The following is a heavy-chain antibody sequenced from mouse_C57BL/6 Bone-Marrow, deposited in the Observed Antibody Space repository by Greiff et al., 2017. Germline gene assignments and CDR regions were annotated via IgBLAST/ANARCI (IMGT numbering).Heavy chain of an antibody. CDR2: ISSGGDYI. CDR1: GFTFSSYA. D-gene: IGHD6-2*01. CDR3: TKSRISAMDY. V-gene: IGHV5-9-1*02. J-gene: IGHJ4*01. Sequence: EVKLMESGEGLVQPGGSLTLSCAASGFTFSSYAMSWVRQTPGKRLEWVAYISSGGDYIYYADTVKGRFTISRDNARNTLYLQRSSLKSEDTAMYYCTKSRISAMDYWGQGTSGTVSS.